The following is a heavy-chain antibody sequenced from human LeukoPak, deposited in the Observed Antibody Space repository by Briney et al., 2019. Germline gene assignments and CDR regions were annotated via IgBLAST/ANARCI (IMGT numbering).Heavy chain of an antibody. Sequence: PGGSLRLSCAASGFTVSSNYMSWVRQAPGQGLEWVSVIDSGGSTSYADSVKGRFTVSRDNSRNTLYLQMNSLRAEDTAVYYCARSTVVTGRYYYYYMDVWGKGTTVSVSS. D-gene: IGHD4-23*01. CDR2: IDSGGST. J-gene: IGHJ6*03. CDR1: GFTVSSNY. CDR3: ARSTVVTGRYYYYYMDV. V-gene: IGHV3-53*01.